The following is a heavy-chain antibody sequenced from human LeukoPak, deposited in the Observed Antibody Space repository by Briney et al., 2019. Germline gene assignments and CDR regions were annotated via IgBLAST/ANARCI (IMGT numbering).Heavy chain of an antibody. CDR2: IRPNGDRT. J-gene: IGHJ4*02. CDR3: ARAYDKAYDY. V-gene: IGHV3-23*01. Sequence: GGSLRLSCAASGIIFGSHGMACVRQAPGKGLEWVSSIRPNGDRTFYADFVKGRFTISRDNSKNTVSLHMNSLRAEDSAIYRCARAYDKAYDYWGQGTLVTVSS. D-gene: IGHD2-21*01. CDR1: GIIFGSHG.